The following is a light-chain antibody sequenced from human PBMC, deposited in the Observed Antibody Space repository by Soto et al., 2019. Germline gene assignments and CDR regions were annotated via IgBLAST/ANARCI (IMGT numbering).Light chain of an antibody. CDR3: QQYNNWPFIT. V-gene: IGKV3-15*01. CDR1: QSVSIN. CDR2: GAS. J-gene: IGKJ5*01. Sequence: EIVLTQSPATLSLSPGERATLSCRASQSVSINLAWYQQKPGQAPRLLIYGASSRATGVPARFSGSGSGTEFTLTISSLQSEDFAVYYCQQYNNWPFITFGQGTRLEIK.